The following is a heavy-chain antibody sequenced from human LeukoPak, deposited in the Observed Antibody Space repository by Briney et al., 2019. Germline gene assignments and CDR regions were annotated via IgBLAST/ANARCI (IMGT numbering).Heavy chain of an antibody. Sequence: GGSLRLSRAASGFTFSSYWMHWVRQAPGKGLVWVSRINTDGSSTSYADSVKGRFTISRDNAKNTLYLQMNSLRAEDTAVYYCARYYDFCSGQYFDYWGQGTLVTVSS. CDR3: ARYYDFCSGQYFDY. J-gene: IGHJ4*02. V-gene: IGHV3-74*01. CDR1: GFTFSSYW. CDR2: INTDGSST. D-gene: IGHD3-3*01.